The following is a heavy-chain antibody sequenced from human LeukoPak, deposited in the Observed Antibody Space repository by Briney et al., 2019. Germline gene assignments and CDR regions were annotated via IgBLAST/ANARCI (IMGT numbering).Heavy chain of an antibody. V-gene: IGHV3-23*01. CDR1: GFSFHSYA. Sequence: GGSLRLSCAASGFSFHSYAMTWVRQALGEGLEWGAGISGSGVSTHYADSVKGRFTISRDNSKNTLHVQMNSLKAEDTAVYYCAKIIDYGALDACDIWGQGTMVTVSS. CDR2: ISGSGVST. D-gene: IGHD4-17*01. J-gene: IGHJ3*02. CDR3: AKIIDYGALDACDI.